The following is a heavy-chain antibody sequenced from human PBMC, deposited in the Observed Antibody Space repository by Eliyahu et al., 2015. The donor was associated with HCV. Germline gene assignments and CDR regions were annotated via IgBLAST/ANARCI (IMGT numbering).Heavy chain of an antibody. CDR3: AKVALRWTVTAKDY. CDR2: ISYDGSNK. J-gene: IGHJ4*02. Sequence: QVQLVESGGGVVQPGRSLRLSCAASGFTFXSYGMHWVRQAPGKGLEWVAVISYDGSNKYYADSVKGRFTISRDNSKNTLYLQMNSLRAEDTAVYYCAKVALRWTVTAKDYWGQGTLVTVSS. CDR1: GFTFXSYG. V-gene: IGHV3-30*18. D-gene: IGHD2-21*02.